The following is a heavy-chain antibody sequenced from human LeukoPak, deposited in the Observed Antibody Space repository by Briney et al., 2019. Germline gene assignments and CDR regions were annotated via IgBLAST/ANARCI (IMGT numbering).Heavy chain of an antibody. CDR1: GYTFTGYY. Sequence: ASVKVSCKASGYTFTGYYMHWVRQAPGQGLEWMGWINPNSGGTNYAQKFQGRVTMTRDTSISTAHMELSRLRSDDTAVYYCARLYSSGWYSDYWGQGTLVTVSS. CDR3: ARLYSSGWYSDY. J-gene: IGHJ4*02. CDR2: INPNSGGT. V-gene: IGHV1-2*02. D-gene: IGHD6-19*01.